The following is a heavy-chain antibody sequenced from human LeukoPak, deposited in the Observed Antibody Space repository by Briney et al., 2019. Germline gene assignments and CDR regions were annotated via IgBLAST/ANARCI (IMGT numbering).Heavy chain of an antibody. Sequence: PSETLSLTCTVSGGSISSSSYYWGWIRQPPGKGLEWIGSIYYSGSTYYNPSLKSRVTISVDTSKNQFSLKLSSVAAADTAVYYCARQPRRITMVRGVITWFDPWGQGTLVTVSS. CDR2: IYYSGST. CDR3: ARQPRRITMVRGVITWFDP. V-gene: IGHV4-39*01. CDR1: GGSISSSSYY. J-gene: IGHJ5*02. D-gene: IGHD3-10*01.